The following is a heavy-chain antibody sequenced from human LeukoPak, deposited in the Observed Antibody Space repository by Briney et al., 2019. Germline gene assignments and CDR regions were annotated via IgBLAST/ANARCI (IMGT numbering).Heavy chain of an antibody. D-gene: IGHD1-26*01. CDR2: LSAYNGNT. V-gene: IGHV1-18*01. CDR1: GYTFTSYG. J-gene: IGHJ4*02. CDR3: ARDLKARWELLSALNY. Sequence: GASVKVSCKASGYTFTSYGISWVRQAPGQGLEWMGWLSAYNGNTNYAQKLQGRVTMTTDTSTSTAYMELRSLRSDDTAVYYCARDLKARWELLSALNYWGQGTLVTVSS.